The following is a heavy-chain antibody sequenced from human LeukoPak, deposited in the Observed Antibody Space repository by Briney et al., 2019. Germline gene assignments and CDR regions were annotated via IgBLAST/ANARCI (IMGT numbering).Heavy chain of an antibody. Sequence: GASVKVSCKASGGTFSSYAISWVRQAPGQGLEWMGRIIPILGIANYAQKFQGRVTITADKSTSTAYMELSSLRSEDTAVYYCAIAAVHVFYYYYYYMDVWGKGTTVTVSS. J-gene: IGHJ6*03. D-gene: IGHD6-13*01. V-gene: IGHV1-69*04. CDR3: AIAAVHVFYYYYYYMDV. CDR1: GGTFSSYA. CDR2: IIPILGIA.